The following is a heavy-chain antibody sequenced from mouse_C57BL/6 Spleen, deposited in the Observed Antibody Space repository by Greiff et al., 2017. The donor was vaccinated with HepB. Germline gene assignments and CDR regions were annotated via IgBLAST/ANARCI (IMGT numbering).Heavy chain of an antibody. J-gene: IGHJ3*01. V-gene: IGHV1-64*01. CDR1: GYTFTSYW. D-gene: IGHD2-4*01. Sequence: QVQLQQPGAELVKPGASVKLSCKASGYTFTSYWMHWVKQRPGQGLEWIGMIHPNSGSTNYNEKFKSKATLTVDKSSSTAYMQLSSLTSEDSAVYYCAEEGDYDVGWFAYWGQGTLVTVSA. CDR3: AEEGDYDVGWFAY. CDR2: IHPNSGST.